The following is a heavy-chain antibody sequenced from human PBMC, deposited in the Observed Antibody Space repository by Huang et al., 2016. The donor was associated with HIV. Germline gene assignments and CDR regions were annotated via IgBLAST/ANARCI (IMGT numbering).Heavy chain of an antibody. CDR3: AREILTTYFYYYMDV. CDR2: MDWDDDK. J-gene: IGHJ6*03. CDR1: GFSLNTDGMC. Sequence: QVTLRESGPALVKPTQTLTLTCTFSGFSLNTDGMCVSWLRQSPGKALEWLARMDWDDDKYYNTSLKTRLAISRDSSKNQVVLTMANMDSVDTATYYCAREILTTYFYYYMDVWGTGTTVTVSS. D-gene: IGHD4-4*01. V-gene: IGHV2-70*13.